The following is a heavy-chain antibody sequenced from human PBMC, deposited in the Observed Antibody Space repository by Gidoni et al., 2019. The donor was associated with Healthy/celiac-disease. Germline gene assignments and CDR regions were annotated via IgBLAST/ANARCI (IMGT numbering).Heavy chain of an antibody. V-gene: IGHV3-30*18. J-gene: IGHJ5*02. CDR3: AKDWEAFGVVIIPWFDP. CDR1: GFTFSSYG. D-gene: IGHD3-3*01. CDR2: ISYDGSNK. Sequence: QVQLVESGGGVVQPGRSLRLSCAASGFTFSSYGMHWVRQAPGKGLEWVAVISYDGSNKYYADSVKGRFTISRDNSKNTLYLQMNSLRAEDTAVYYCAKDWEAFGVVIIPWFDPWGQGTLVTVSS.